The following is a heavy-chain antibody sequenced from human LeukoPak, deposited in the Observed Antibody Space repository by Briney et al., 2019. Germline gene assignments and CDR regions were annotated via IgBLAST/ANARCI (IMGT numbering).Heavy chain of an antibody. V-gene: IGHV4-61*02. CDR1: GGSISSGSYY. Sequence: SETLSLTCTVSGGSISSGSYYWSWIRQPAGKGLEWIGRIYTSGSTNHNPSLKSRVTISVDTSKNQFSLKLSSVTAADTAVYYCARDRGKDNWFDPWGQGTLVTVSS. CDR2: IYTSGST. CDR3: ARDRGKDNWFDP. J-gene: IGHJ5*02. D-gene: IGHD3-10*01.